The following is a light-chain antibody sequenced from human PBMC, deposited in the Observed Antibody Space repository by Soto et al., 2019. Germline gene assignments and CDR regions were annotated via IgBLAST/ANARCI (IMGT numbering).Light chain of an antibody. V-gene: IGKV3-20*01. J-gene: IGKJ2*01. CDR3: QQYGRSSYT. CDR1: QSVSSGY. CDR2: GAS. Sequence: EIVLTQSPGTLSLSPGERATLSCRASQSVSSGYLAWYQQKPGQAPRLLIYGASSRATGIPDRFSGSGSGTDFTLTISRLEPEDFAVYYCQQYGRSSYTFGQGTKLEIK.